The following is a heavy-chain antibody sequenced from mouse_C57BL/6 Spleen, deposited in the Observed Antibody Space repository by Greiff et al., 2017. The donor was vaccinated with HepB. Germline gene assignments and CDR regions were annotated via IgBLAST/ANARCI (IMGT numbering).Heavy chain of an antibody. V-gene: IGHV2-2*01. J-gene: IGHJ4*01. CDR3: ARNQFPPYDYDGYAMDY. D-gene: IGHD2-4*01. Sequence: QVHVKQSGPGLVQPSQSLSITCTVSGFSLTSYGVHWVRQSPGKGLEWLGVIWSGGSTDYNAAFISRLSISKDNSKSQVFFKMNSLQADDTAIYYCARNQFPPYDYDGYAMDYWGQGTSVTVSS. CDR1: GFSLTSYG. CDR2: IWSGGST.